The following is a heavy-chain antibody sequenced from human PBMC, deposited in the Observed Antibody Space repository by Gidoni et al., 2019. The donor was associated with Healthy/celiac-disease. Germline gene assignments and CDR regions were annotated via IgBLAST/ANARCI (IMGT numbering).Heavy chain of an antibody. CDR2: IYSGGST. Sequence: EVQLVETGGGLIQPGGSLRLSCAASGFTVSSNYMSWVRQAPGKGLEWVSVIYSGGSTYYADSVKGRFTISRDNSKNTLYLQMNSLRAEDTAVYYCARDRAVYSGYDLSPRGGMDVWGQGTTVTVSS. CDR3: ARDRAVYSGYDLSPRGGMDV. CDR1: GFTVSSNY. J-gene: IGHJ6*02. V-gene: IGHV3-53*02. D-gene: IGHD5-12*01.